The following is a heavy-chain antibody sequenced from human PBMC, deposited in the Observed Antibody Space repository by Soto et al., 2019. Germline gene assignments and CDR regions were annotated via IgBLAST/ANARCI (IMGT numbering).Heavy chain of an antibody. J-gene: IGHJ6*04. Sequence: PGGSLRLSCAASGFPFDDYTLHWVRQAPGQGLEWVSLISWDGNSTYYADSVKGRFTISRDNTKNSLYLQMNSLRSEDTALYYCSKERAGVSLDATTYFGMDAWGKGTTVTVSS. V-gene: IGHV3-43*01. CDR2: ISWDGNST. CDR3: SKERAGVSLDATTYFGMDA. CDR1: GFPFDDYT. D-gene: IGHD1-26*01.